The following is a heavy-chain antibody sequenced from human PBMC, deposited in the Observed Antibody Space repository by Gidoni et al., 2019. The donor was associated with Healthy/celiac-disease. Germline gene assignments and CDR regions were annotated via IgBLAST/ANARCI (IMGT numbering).Heavy chain of an antibody. V-gene: IGHV3-48*02. D-gene: IGHD3-22*01. Sequence: EVQLVESGGGLVQPGGSLRLSCAASGFTFRSYSMNWVRQAPGKGLEWVSYISSSSSTIYYADSVKGRFTISRDNAKNSLYLQMNSLRDEDTAVYYCARESGYYDSSGYYYVSDAFDIWGQGTMVTVSS. CDR1: GFTFRSYS. CDR2: ISSSSSTI. J-gene: IGHJ3*02. CDR3: ARESGYYDSSGYYYVSDAFDI.